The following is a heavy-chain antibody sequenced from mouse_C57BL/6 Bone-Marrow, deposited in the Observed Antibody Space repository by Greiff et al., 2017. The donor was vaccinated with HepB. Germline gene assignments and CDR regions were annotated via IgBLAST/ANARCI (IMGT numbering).Heavy chain of an antibody. CDR2: ISDGGSYT. CDR3: ARAEGRDY. J-gene: IGHJ2*01. V-gene: IGHV5-4*01. Sequence: LKDSGGGLVKPGGSLKLSCAASGFTFSSYAMSWVRQTPEKRLEWVATISDGGSYTYYPDNVKGRFTISRDNAKNNLYLQMSHLKSEDTAMYYCARAEGRDYWGQGTTLTVSS. D-gene: IGHD3-3*01. CDR1: GFTFSSYA.